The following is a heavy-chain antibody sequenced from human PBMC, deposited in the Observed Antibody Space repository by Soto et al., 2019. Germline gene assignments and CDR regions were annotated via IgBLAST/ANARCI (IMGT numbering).Heavy chain of an antibody. J-gene: IGHJ6*03. Sequence: GGSLRLSCAASGFTVSSNYMSWVRQAPGKGLEWVSVIYSGGSTYYADSVKGRFTISRDNSKNTLYLQMNSLRAEDTAVYYCARDRSNYYYYYYMDVWGKGTTVTVSS. V-gene: IGHV3-66*01. CDR2: IYSGGST. CDR3: ARDRSNYYYYYYMDV. D-gene: IGHD4-4*01. CDR1: GFTVSSNY.